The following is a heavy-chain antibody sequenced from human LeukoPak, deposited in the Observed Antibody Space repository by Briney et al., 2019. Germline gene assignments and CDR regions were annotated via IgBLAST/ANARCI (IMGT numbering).Heavy chain of an antibody. CDR3: ATGRLLRWGVVPAAHLDY. V-gene: IGHV4-34*01. CDR1: GGSFSGYY. D-gene: IGHD2-2*01. CDR2: INHSGST. J-gene: IGHJ4*02. Sequence: SETLSLTCAVYGGSFSGYYWSWIRQPPGKGLEWIGEINHSGSTNYNPSLKSRVTISVDTSKNQFSLKLSSVTAADTAVYYCATGRLLRWGVVPAAHLDYWGQGTLVTVSS.